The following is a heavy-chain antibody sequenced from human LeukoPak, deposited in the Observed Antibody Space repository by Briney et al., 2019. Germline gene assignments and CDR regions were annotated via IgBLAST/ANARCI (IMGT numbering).Heavy chain of an antibody. CDR2: IYYSGST. J-gene: IGHJ4*02. Sequence: SETLSLTCTVSGGSISSYYWSWIRQPPGKGLEWIGYIYYSGSTNYNPSLQSRVTISVDTAKNQFSLNLKSVTAADTAVYFCAREDSAWYRFLDSWGQGTLVTVSS. D-gene: IGHD6-19*01. CDR3: AREDSAWYRFLDS. V-gene: IGHV4-59*12. CDR1: GGSISSYY.